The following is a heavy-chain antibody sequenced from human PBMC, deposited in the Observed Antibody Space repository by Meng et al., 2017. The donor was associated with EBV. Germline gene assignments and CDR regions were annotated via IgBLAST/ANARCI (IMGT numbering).Heavy chain of an antibody. CDR3: ARYDNYYDSNGHDF. Sequence: QVQLQESGPGLVKPSETLSLTCTVSGASIRSYHWSWTRQTPGKGLEWIGYFYYTGRTNYNPSLKGRVIISIDTSKNQFSLRLSSVTAADTAVYYCARYDNYYDSNGHDFWGQGALVTVSS. CDR1: GASIRSYH. V-gene: IGHV4-59*01. CDR2: FYYTGRT. J-gene: IGHJ4*02. D-gene: IGHD3-22*01.